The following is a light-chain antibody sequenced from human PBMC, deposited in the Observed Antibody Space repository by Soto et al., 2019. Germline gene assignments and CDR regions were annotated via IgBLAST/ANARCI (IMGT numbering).Light chain of an antibody. CDR3: QQLNSYE. CDR1: RAINRY. V-gene: IGKV1-9*01. CDR2: AAT. J-gene: IGKJ1*01. Sequence: QLTQSPASLSASIGDRVIITCRATRAINRYLAWYQQKPRAAPKLLMYAATTLQRGVPSRFSGAASGTEFTLTITSLQSDDFATYYCQQLNSYEFGQGTKVDI.